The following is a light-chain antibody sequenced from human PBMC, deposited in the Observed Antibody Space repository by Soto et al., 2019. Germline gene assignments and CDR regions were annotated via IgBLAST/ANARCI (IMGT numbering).Light chain of an antibody. J-gene: IGKJ1*01. CDR2: GAS. Sequence: DIVLTQSPGTLSLSPGERATLSCRASQSVSNNYLAWYQQKPGQAPRLLIYGASSRATGIPDRFSGSGSGTDFTLTVNRLEPEDFAVYYCQHYGSSLWTFGQGTKVDIK. CDR1: QSVSNNY. CDR3: QHYGSSLWT. V-gene: IGKV3-20*01.